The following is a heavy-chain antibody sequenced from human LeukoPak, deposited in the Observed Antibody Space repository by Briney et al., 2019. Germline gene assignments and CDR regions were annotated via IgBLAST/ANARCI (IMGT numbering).Heavy chain of an antibody. J-gene: IGHJ4*02. V-gene: IGHV3-30*04. Sequence: PGGSLRLSCAASGFSFSDHSMHWVRQAPGKGLEWVTVISYDGSDKFYTDSVKGRFLISRDNSKNTLYLQMSSLKTEDTAVYYCTSGPLTGTTNYWGQGTLVTVPS. D-gene: IGHD1-7*01. CDR1: GFSFSDHS. CDR3: TSGPLTGTTNY. CDR2: ISYDGSDK.